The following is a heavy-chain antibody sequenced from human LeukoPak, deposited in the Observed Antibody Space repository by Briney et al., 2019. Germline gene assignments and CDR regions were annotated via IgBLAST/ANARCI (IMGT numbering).Heavy chain of an antibody. V-gene: IGHV1-2*02. CDR3: AKSRDGYNILDY. CDR2: INPNRGGT. D-gene: IGHD5-24*01. CDR1: GYAFTGYY. Sequence: ASVKVSCKASGYAFTGYYMHWVRQAPGQGLEWRGWINPNRGGTNYAQKFQGRVTITADKSTSTAYMELSSLRSEDTAVYYCAKSRDGYNILDYWGQGTLVTVSS. J-gene: IGHJ4*02.